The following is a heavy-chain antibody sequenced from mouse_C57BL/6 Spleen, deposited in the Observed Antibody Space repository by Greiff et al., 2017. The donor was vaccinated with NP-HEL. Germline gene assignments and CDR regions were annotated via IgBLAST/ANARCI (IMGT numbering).Heavy chain of an antibody. J-gene: IGHJ2*01. V-gene: IGHV1-81*01. CDR1: GYTFTSYG. Sequence: QVQLKESGAELARPGASVKLSCKASGYTFTSYGISWVKQRTGQGLEWIGEIYPRSGNTYYNEKFKGKATLTADKSSSTAYMELRSLTSEDSAVYFCARWSNYYGSDYWGQGTTLTVSS. D-gene: IGHD1-1*01. CDR3: ARWSNYYGSDY. CDR2: IYPRSGNT.